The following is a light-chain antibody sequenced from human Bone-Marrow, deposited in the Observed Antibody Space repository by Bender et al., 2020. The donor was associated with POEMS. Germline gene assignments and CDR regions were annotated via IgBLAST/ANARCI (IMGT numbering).Light chain of an antibody. CDR1: NSNIGTNA. CDR3: AAWDADLSGGV. Sequence: QSVLTQPPSASGTPGQRVTISCSGSNSNIGTNAVNWYQQFPGTAPKLLIYSDNQRPSGVPDRFYAFKSGTSASRAISGLQSEDEADYYCAAWDADLSGGVFGGGTKLTVL. CDR2: SDN. J-gene: IGLJ3*02. V-gene: IGLV1-44*01.